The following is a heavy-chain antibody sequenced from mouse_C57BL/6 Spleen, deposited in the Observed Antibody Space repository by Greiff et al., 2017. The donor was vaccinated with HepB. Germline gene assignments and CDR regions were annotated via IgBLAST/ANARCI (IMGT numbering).Heavy chain of an antibody. D-gene: IGHD1-1*01. CDR3: ARRGTTVVVFDY. V-gene: IGHV1-59*01. CDR2: IDPSDSYT. CDR1: GYTFTSYW. J-gene: IGHJ2*01. Sequence: VQLQQPGAELVRPGTSVKLSCKASGYTFTSYWMHWVKQRPGQGLEWIGVIDPSDSYTNYNQKFKGKATLTVDTSSSTAYMQLSSLTSEDSAVYYCARRGTTVVVFDYWGQGTTLTVSS.